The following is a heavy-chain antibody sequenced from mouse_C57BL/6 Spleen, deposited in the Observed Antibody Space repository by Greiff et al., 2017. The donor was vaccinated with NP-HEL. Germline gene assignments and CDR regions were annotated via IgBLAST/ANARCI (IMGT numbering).Heavy chain of an antibody. Sequence: QVQLQQSGPELVKPGASVKISCKASGYAFSSSWMNWVKQRPGKGLEWIGRIYPGDGDTNYNGKFKGKATLTADKSSSTAYMQLSSLTSEDSAVYFCARKRTLGGTNAMDYWGQGTSVTVSS. D-gene: IGHD2-14*01. CDR3: ARKRTLGGTNAMDY. CDR1: GYAFSSSW. V-gene: IGHV1-82*01. J-gene: IGHJ4*01. CDR2: IYPGDGDT.